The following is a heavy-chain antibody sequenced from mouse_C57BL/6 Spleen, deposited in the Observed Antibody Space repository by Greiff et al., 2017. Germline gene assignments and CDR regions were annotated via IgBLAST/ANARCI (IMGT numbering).Heavy chain of an antibody. CDR2: IRNKANGYTT. CDR3: ARYGSSFDY. V-gene: IGHV7-3*01. D-gene: IGHD1-1*01. J-gene: IGHJ2*01. Sequence: EVKLVESGGGLVQPGGSLSLSCAASGFTFTDYYMSWVRQPPGKALEWLGFIRNKANGYTTEYSASVKGRFTISIDNSQSILYLQMNALRAEDSATYYCARYGSSFDYWGQGTTLTVSS. CDR1: GFTFTDYY.